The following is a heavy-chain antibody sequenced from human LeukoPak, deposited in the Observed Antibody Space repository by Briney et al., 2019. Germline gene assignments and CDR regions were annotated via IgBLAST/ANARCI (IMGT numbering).Heavy chain of an antibody. CDR1: GGSISSYY. Sequence: SETLSLTCTVSGGSISSYYWSWIRQPPGKGLEWIGYIYYSGSTNYNPSLKSRVTISVDTSKSQFSLKLSSVTAADTAVYYCARTAYGSGLDYWGQGTLVTVSS. CDR2: IYYSGST. V-gene: IGHV4-59*01. J-gene: IGHJ4*02. CDR3: ARTAYGSGLDY. D-gene: IGHD3-10*01.